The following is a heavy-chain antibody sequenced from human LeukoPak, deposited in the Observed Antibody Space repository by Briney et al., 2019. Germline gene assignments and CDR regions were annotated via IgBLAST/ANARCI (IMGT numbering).Heavy chain of an antibody. Sequence: SETLSLTCTVSGGSISSYYWSWIRQPPGKGLEWIGYIYYNGSTNYNPSLKSRVTISVDTSKNQFSLKLSSVTAADTAVYYCARVEIFGVAIDYWGQGTLVTVSS. CDR2: IYYNGST. CDR1: GGSISSYY. V-gene: IGHV4-59*01. CDR3: ARVEIFGVAIDY. J-gene: IGHJ4*02. D-gene: IGHD3-3*01.